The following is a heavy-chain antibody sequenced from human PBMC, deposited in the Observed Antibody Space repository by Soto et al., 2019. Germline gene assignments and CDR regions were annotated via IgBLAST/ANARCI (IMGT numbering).Heavy chain of an antibody. D-gene: IGHD6-25*01. J-gene: IGHJ4*02. CDR3: AKVMTEFSGVAIAH. CDR1: GFTFSNFG. Sequence: QVHLLESGGGVVQPGRSLRLSCVGSGFTFSNFGIHWVRQAPGKGLEWLAVVSYDEVNKFYADSVRGRFTISRDNSKDTVYLQINSLRRDDTDMYFCAKVMTEFSGVAIAHSGQGTLVTVSS. V-gene: IGHV3-30*18. CDR2: VSYDEVNK.